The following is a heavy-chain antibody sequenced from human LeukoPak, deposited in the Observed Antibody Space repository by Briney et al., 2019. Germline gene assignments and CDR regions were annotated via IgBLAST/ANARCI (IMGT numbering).Heavy chain of an antibody. J-gene: IGHJ5*02. D-gene: IGHD3-3*01. Sequence: SETLSLTCTVSGGSISSYYWSWIRQPPGKGLEWIGYIYYSGSTNYNPSLKSRVTISVDTSKNQFSLKLSSVTAADTAVYYCARLGGAQYYDFWSGYSNWFDPWGQGTLVTVSS. V-gene: IGHV4-59*08. CDR3: ARLGGAQYYDFWSGYSNWFDP. CDR2: IYYSGST. CDR1: GGSISSYY.